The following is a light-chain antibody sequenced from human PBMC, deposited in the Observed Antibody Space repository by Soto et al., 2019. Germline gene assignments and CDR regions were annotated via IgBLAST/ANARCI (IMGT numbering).Light chain of an antibody. V-gene: IGKV3-15*01. CDR3: QQYYNWPRT. Sequence: EIVMTQSPATLSVSPGERATLSCRASENIYTNLAWYQQKPGQAPSLLFYGASTRATGLPARFSGTGSGTEFTLTINSLQAEDAAVYDCQQYYNWPRTFGQGTRLEIK. CDR2: GAS. CDR1: ENIYTN. J-gene: IGKJ5*01.